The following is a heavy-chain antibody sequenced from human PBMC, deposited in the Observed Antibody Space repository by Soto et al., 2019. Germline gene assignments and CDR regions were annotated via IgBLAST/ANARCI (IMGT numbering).Heavy chain of an antibody. CDR3: ARDSHDYYGSGGDAFDI. V-gene: IGHV1-2*04. CDR2: INPNSGGT. J-gene: IGHJ3*02. Sequence: ASVKVSCKASGYTFTSYAMHWVRQAPGQRLEWMGWINPNSGGTNYAQKFQGWVTMTRDASISTAYMELSRLRSDDTAVYYCARDSHDYYGSGGDAFDIWGKGTMVTVSS. D-gene: IGHD3-10*01. CDR1: GYTFTSYA.